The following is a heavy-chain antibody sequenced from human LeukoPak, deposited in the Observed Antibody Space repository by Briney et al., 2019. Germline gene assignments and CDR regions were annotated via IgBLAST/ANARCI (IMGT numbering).Heavy chain of an antibody. CDR1: GESFSGYF. J-gene: IGHJ4*02. Sequence: SETLSLTCAVYGESFSGYFWSWIRQPPGQGLEWIGEINDSGTTNYNPSLKSRVNTSVVTSKNQFSLKLSSVTAADTAVYYCARRRGAYGDYVYWGQGTLVTVSS. CDR3: ARRRGAYGDYVY. CDR2: INDSGTT. V-gene: IGHV4-34*01. D-gene: IGHD4-17*01.